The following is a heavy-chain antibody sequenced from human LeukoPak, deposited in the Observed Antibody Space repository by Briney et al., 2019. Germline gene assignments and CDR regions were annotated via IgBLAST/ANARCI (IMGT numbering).Heavy chain of an antibody. V-gene: IGHV3-23*01. CDR1: GITFSTSA. Sequence: GGSLRLSCAASGITFSTSAMSWVRQAPGGGLEWVSGISASDQSTYYADSVKGRFTISRDNAKNSVYLQMNSLTAEDTAVYYCARTRGFCSGGSCLPVGYFDFWGQGTLVAVSS. J-gene: IGHJ4*02. CDR2: ISASDQST. D-gene: IGHD2-15*01. CDR3: ARTRGFCSGGSCLPVGYFDF.